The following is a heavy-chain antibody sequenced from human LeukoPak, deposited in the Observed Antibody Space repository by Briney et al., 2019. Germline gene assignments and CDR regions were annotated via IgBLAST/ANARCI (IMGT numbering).Heavy chain of an antibody. V-gene: IGHV4-39*07. J-gene: IGHJ4*02. CDR1: GGSISSSSYY. D-gene: IGHD3-10*01. CDR3: ARQRWFGESYFDY. Sequence: PSETLSLTCTVSGGSISSSSYYWGWIRQPPGKGLEWIGSIYYSGSTYYNPSLKSRVTISVDTSKNQFSLKLSSVTAADTAVYYCARQRWFGESYFDYWGQGTLVTVSS. CDR2: IYYSGST.